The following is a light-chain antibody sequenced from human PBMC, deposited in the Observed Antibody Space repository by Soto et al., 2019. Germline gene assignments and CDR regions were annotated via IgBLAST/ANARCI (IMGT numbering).Light chain of an antibody. Sequence: IVLTQSPGTLSLSPGESSTLSCRASQSVSNNYLAWYQQKPGQAPRLLIYGASNRATGIPGRFSGSGSGTDFPLTISRLEPEDFAVYYCQQYGSSGTFGQGTKVDIK. CDR3: QQYGSSGT. J-gene: IGKJ1*01. CDR2: GAS. CDR1: QSVSNNY. V-gene: IGKV3-20*01.